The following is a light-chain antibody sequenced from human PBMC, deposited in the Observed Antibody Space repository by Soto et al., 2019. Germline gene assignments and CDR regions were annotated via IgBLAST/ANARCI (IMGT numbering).Light chain of an antibody. CDR2: EVS. J-gene: IGLJ1*01. Sequence: QSVLTQPASVSGSPGQSITISCTGTSSDVGSYNLVSWYQQHPGKAPKVMIYEVSKRPSGVLNRFSGSKSGNTASLTISGLQAEDEADYYCCSYAGSSTYGFGTGTKVTVL. CDR1: SSDVGSYNL. CDR3: CSYAGSSTYG. V-gene: IGLV2-23*02.